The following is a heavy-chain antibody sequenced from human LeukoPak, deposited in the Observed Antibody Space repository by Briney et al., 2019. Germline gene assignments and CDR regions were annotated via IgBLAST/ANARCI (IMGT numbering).Heavy chain of an antibody. J-gene: IGHJ4*02. D-gene: IGHD3-10*01. CDR2: INYSGST. V-gene: IGHV4-39*01. CDR1: GGSVSSTTYF. Sequence: SETLSLTCTVSGGSVSSTTYFRSWIRPPPGKGLEWIASINYSGSTYYNPSLKSRVTISVDTSENQFSLKLSSVTAADTAVYYCARYVVYGSGKYYFDYWGQGTLVTVSS. CDR3: ARYVVYGSGKYYFDY.